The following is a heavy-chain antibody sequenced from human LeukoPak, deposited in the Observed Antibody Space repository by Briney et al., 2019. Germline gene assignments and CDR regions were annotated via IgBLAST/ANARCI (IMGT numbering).Heavy chain of an antibody. CDR2: IYSSGNT. J-gene: IGHJ6*03. Sequence: SETLSLTCTVSGGSIRSNYWSWIRQSAGKGLEWIGRIYSSGNTNYNPSFESRVTMSVDTSKNQLSLKLKSVTAADTAVYYCARTLDKDSSSAPYYYYMDVWGKGTTVTVSS. V-gene: IGHV4-4*07. D-gene: IGHD6-13*01. CDR1: GGSIRSNY. CDR3: ARTLDKDSSSAPYYYYMDV.